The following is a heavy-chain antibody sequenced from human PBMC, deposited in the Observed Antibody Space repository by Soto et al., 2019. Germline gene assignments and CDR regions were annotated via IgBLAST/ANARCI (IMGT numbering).Heavy chain of an antibody. D-gene: IGHD2-15*01. CDR1: GGTFSSYA. CDR3: ARVRHLDIVVVVAARYYYDGMDV. J-gene: IGHJ6*02. V-gene: IGHV1-69*12. CDR2: IIPIFGTA. Sequence: QVQLVQSGAEVKKPGSSVKVSCKASGGTFSSYAISWVRQAPGQGLEWMGGIIPIFGTANYAQKFQGRVTITADESPSTADMDLSSLRSADTAVYYSARVRHLDIVVVVAARYYYDGMDVWGQGTTVTVSS.